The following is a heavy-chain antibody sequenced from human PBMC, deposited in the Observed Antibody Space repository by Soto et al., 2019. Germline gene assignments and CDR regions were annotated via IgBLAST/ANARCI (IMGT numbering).Heavy chain of an antibody. CDR3: AGLSPPNGDYDY. CDR2: IIPIFGTA. J-gene: IGHJ4*02. CDR1: GGTFSSYA. Sequence: QVQLVQSGAEVKKPGSSVKVSCKASGGTFSSYAISWVRQAPGQGLEWMGGIIPIFGTANYAQKFKGRVKITANESTSTAYMELSSLRSEDTAVYYCAGLSPPNGDYDYWGQGTLVTVSS. D-gene: IGHD4-17*01. V-gene: IGHV1-69*01.